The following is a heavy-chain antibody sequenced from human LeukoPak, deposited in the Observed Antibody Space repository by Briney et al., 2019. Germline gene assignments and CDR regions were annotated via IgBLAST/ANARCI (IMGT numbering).Heavy chain of an antibody. CDR3: AKENGYCSSTSWYGMDV. CDR2: ISYDGSIK. V-gene: IGHV3-30*18. J-gene: IGHJ6*02. Sequence: GGSLRLSCAASGFTFSSYGMHWVRQAPGKGLEWVAGISYDGSIKYYADSVKGRFTIFRDNFKNTLYLQMNSLRAEDTAVYYCAKENGYCSSTSWYGMDVWGQGTTVTVSS. CDR1: GFTFSSYG. D-gene: IGHD2-2*01.